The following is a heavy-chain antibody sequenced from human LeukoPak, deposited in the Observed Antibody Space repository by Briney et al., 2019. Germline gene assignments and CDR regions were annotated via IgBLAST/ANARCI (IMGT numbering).Heavy chain of an antibody. CDR1: GGTFSSYA. V-gene: IGHV1-69*05. Sequence: SVTVSCTASGGTFSSYAISWVRQAPGQGLEWMGGIIPIFGTANYAQKFQGRVTITTDESTSTAYMELSSLRSEDTAVYYCARDSSLIGGAFDIWGQGTMVTVSS. CDR3: ARDSSLIGGAFDI. J-gene: IGHJ3*02. D-gene: IGHD3-22*01. CDR2: IIPIFGTA.